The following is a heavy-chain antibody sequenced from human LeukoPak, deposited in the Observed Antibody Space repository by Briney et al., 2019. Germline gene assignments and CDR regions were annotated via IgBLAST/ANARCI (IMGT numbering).Heavy chain of an antibody. CDR1: GGSISSGSYY. Sequence: SETLSLTCTVSGGSISSGSYYWSWIRQPAGKGLEWIGRIYTSGSTNYNPSLKSRVTISVDTSKNQFSLKLSSVTAADTAVYYCARGYSSSWRGWFDPWGQGTLVTVSS. CDR3: ARGYSSSWRGWFDP. CDR2: IYTSGST. V-gene: IGHV4-61*02. J-gene: IGHJ5*02. D-gene: IGHD6-13*01.